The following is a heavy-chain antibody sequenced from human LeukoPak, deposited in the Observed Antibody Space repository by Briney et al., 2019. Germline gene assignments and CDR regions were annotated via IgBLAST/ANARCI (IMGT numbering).Heavy chain of an antibody. J-gene: IGHJ6*02. CDR2: IGGSGDTT. Sequence: PGGSLRLSCAASGFTFSTSAMNWVRQAPGKGLEWVPVIGGSGDTTYYADSVRGRFTISRDNFKNTLYLQMNSLTAEDTAIYYCAKGKSLPHYYYYGMDVWGQGTTVTASS. V-gene: IGHV3-23*01. CDR1: GFTFSTSA. CDR3: AKGKSLPHYYYYGMDV.